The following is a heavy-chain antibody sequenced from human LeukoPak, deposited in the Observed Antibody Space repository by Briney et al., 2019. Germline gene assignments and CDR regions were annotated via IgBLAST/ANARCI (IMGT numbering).Heavy chain of an antibody. J-gene: IGHJ3*02. V-gene: IGHV3-11*05. D-gene: IGHD2-15*01. CDR2: ISGSTTYT. CDR1: GFTFSDYY. Sequence: GGSLRLSCAASGFTFSDYYMSWIRQPPGKGLEWVSYISGSTTYTNYADSERDRFTISRDNSKNSLYLQMNSLRAEDTAVYYCARDREVVAFDIWGQGTMVTVSS. CDR3: ARDREVVAFDI.